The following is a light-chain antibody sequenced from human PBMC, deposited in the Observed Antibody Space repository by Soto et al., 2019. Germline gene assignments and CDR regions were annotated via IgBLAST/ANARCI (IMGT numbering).Light chain of an antibody. Sequence: EIVLTQSPGILSLSPGERATLSCRASQSVSSSYLAWYQQKPGQAPRLLIYGASRRPTGLPDRFSGSGSGTDFTLTISRLEPEDFAVYYCQQYGSSPRTFGQGTKLEIK. V-gene: IGKV3-20*01. J-gene: IGKJ2*01. CDR2: GAS. CDR3: QQYGSSPRT. CDR1: QSVSSSY.